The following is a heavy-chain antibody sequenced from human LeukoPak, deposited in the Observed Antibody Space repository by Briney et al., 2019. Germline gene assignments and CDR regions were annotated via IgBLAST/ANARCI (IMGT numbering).Heavy chain of an antibody. D-gene: IGHD2-2*02. V-gene: IGHV4-34*01. CDR1: GGSFSAYY. Sequence: SETLSLTCAVYGGSFSAYYWSWIRQPPGKGLEWIGEINHSGSTNYNPSLKSRVTISVDTSKNQFSLKLSSVTAADTAVYYCARGGRVVVPAAIKQQFDYWGQGTLVTVSS. CDR2: INHSGST. J-gene: IGHJ4*02. CDR3: ARGGRVVVPAAIKQQFDY.